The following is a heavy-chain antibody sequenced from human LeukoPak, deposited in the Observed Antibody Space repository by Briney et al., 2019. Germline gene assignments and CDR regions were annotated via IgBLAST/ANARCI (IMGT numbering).Heavy chain of an antibody. CDR2: IYYSGST. D-gene: IGHD3-10*01. Sequence: SETLSLTCTVSGGSISSSRYYWGWIRQPPGKGLEWIGSIYYSGSTYYNPSLKSRVTISVDTSKNQFSLKLSSVTAADTAVYYCARWRLWFGEWEDYWGQGTLVTVSS. J-gene: IGHJ4*02. CDR1: GGSISSSRYY. CDR3: ARWRLWFGEWEDY. V-gene: IGHV4-39*07.